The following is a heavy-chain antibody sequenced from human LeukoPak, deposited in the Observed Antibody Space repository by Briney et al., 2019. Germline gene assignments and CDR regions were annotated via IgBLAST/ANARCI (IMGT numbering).Heavy chain of an antibody. J-gene: IGHJ6*03. V-gene: IGHV1-18*01. CDR2: ISAYNGNT. CDR3: ATGPKQLPGYYYYYYMDV. CDR1: GYTFTSYG. D-gene: IGHD6-6*01. Sequence: ASVKVSCKASGYTFTSYGISWVRQAPGQGLEWMGRISAYNGNTNYAQKLQGRVTMTEDTSTDTAYMELSSLRSEDTAVYYCATGPKQLPGYYYYYYMDVWGKGTTVTVSS.